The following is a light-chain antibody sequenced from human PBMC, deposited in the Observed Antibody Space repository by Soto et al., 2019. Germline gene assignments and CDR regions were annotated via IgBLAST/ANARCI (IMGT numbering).Light chain of an antibody. Sequence: EIVMTQSPAPLSVSPGERATLSCRASQSVRTYVAWYQQKAGQAPRLLIYDASNRATGIPARFSGSGSGTDFTLTISSLEPEDFAVYFCQQRINWRSTFGGGTKVDIK. CDR2: DAS. J-gene: IGKJ4*01. CDR3: QQRINWRST. CDR1: QSVRTY. V-gene: IGKV3-11*01.